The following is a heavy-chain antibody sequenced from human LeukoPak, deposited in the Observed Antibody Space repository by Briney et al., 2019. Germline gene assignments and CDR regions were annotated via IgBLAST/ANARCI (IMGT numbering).Heavy chain of an antibody. D-gene: IGHD1-26*01. Sequence: GGSLRLSCAASGFTFSTYAMSWVRQAPGKGLEWVSAISGIGDRTYYADSVKGRFTISRDNSKNTLYLQMNSLRAEDTAVYYCAKGGGSRNFDYWGQGTLVAVSS. CDR2: ISGIGDRT. CDR1: GFTFSTYA. J-gene: IGHJ4*02. CDR3: AKGGGSRNFDY. V-gene: IGHV3-23*01.